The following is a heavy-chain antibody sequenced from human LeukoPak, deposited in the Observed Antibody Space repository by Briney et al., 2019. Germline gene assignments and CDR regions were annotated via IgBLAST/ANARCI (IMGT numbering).Heavy chain of an antibody. J-gene: IGHJ4*02. Sequence: PGGSLRLSCAASGFTVSSNYMSWVRQAPGKGLEWVSVIYSGGSTYYADSVKGRFTISRDNSMNTLYLQMNSLRAEDTAVYYCARAPSIVGAAFAYWGQGTLVTVSS. CDR1: GFTVSSNY. CDR3: ARAPSIVGAAFAY. V-gene: IGHV3-53*05. D-gene: IGHD1-26*01. CDR2: IYSGGST.